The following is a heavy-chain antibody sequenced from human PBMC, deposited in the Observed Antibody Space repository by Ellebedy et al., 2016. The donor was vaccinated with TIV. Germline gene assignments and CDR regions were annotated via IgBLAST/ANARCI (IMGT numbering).Heavy chain of an antibody. J-gene: IGHJ6*02. Sequence: GGSLRLSCAASGFTFSSYGMHWVRQAPGKGLEWVALIWYDGSNKYYADSVKGRFTISRDNSMNTLYLQMNSLRGEDTAVYYCARARYGSVDRVNYYYGMDVWGQGTTVTVSS. D-gene: IGHD5-24*01. V-gene: IGHV3-33*01. CDR2: IWYDGSNK. CDR1: GFTFSSYG. CDR3: ARARYGSVDRVNYYYGMDV.